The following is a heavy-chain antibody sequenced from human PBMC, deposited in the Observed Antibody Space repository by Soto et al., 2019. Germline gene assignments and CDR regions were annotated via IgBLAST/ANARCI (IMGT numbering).Heavy chain of an antibody. CDR3: ARTMAASGTAFDY. CDR1: GYSFISSW. J-gene: IGHJ4*02. D-gene: IGHD6-13*01. Sequence: GESLKISCHASGYSFISSWIGWVRQMPGKGLEWMGIIYPGDSDTRYSPSFQGQVTISADKSTSTAYLQWSSLKASDTATYYCARTMAASGTAFDYWGQGALVTVYS. V-gene: IGHV5-51*01. CDR2: IYPGDSDT.